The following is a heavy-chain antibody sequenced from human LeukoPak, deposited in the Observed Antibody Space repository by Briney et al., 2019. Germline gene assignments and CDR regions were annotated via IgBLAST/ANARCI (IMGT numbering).Heavy chain of an antibody. J-gene: IGHJ3*02. D-gene: IGHD1-26*01. CDR2: IYYSGST. Sequence: SETLSLTCTVSGGSISSSSYYWGWIRQPPGKGLEWIGSIYYSGSTYYNPSLKSRVTISVDTSKTQFSLKLSSVTAADTAVYYCARQNWDWSWPDAFDIWGQGTMVTVSS. CDR1: GGSISSSSYY. V-gene: IGHV4-39*01. CDR3: ARQNWDWSWPDAFDI.